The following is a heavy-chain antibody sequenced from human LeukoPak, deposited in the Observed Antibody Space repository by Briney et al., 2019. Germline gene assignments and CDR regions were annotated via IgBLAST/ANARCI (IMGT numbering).Heavy chain of an antibody. Sequence: ASVTVSCKASGYTFTSYYMHWVRQAPGQGLEWMGIINPSGGSTSYAQKFQGRVTMTRDTSTSTVYMELSSLRSEDTAVYYCARDPALTGYHRGYFDYWGQGTLVTVSS. CDR1: GYTFTSYY. D-gene: IGHD3-9*01. CDR2: INPSGGST. CDR3: ARDPALTGYHRGYFDY. V-gene: IGHV1-46*01. J-gene: IGHJ4*02.